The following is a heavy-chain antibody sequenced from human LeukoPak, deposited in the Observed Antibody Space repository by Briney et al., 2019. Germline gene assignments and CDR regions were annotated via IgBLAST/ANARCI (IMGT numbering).Heavy chain of an antibody. Sequence: GASVKVSCKASGGTFSSYAISWVRQAPGQGLEWMGRIIPILGIANYAQKFQGRVTITADKSTSTAYMELSSLRSEDTAVYYCARVLRMYWFDPWGQGTLVTVSS. D-gene: IGHD2-15*01. CDR1: GGTFSSYA. J-gene: IGHJ5*02. V-gene: IGHV1-69*04. CDR2: IIPILGIA. CDR3: ARVLRMYWFDP.